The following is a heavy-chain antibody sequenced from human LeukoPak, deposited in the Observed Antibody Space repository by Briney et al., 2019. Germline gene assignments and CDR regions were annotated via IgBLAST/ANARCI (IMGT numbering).Heavy chain of an antibody. Sequence: PSETLSLTCAVYGGSFSGYYWSWIRQPPGKGLEWIGEINHSGSTNYNPSLKSRVTISVDTSKNQFSLKLSSVTAADTAVYYCAKTGITMVRGVHYYFDYWGQGTLVTVSS. V-gene: IGHV4-34*01. D-gene: IGHD3-10*01. CDR3: AKTGITMVRGVHYYFDY. CDR1: GGSFSGYY. CDR2: INHSGST. J-gene: IGHJ4*02.